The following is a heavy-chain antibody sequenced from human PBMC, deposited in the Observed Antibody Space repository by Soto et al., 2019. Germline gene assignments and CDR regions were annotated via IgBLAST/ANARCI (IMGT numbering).Heavy chain of an antibody. J-gene: IGHJ3*02. V-gene: IGHV1-46*01. Sequence: ASVKVSCKASGYTFTSYYMHWVRQAPGQGLEWMGIINPTGGSTSYAQKFQGRVTMTRDTSTSTVYMELSSVRSEDTAVYYCARAQILGSMGGAFEIWGQGTMVTVSS. CDR2: INPTGGST. CDR3: ARAQILGSMGGAFEI. D-gene: IGHD2-15*01. CDR1: GYTFTSYY.